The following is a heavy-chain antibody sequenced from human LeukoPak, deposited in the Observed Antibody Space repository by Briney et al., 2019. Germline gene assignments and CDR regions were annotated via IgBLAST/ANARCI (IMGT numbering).Heavy chain of an antibody. CDR3: ARGTDSSSWSRDLDY. V-gene: IGHV3-21*01. D-gene: IGHD6-13*01. J-gene: IGHJ4*02. Sequence: GGSLRLSCTASGFTFSTYAMSWVRQAPGKGLEWVSSISSSSSYIYYADSLKGRFTISRDNARKSLYLQMNSLRAEDTAVYFCARGTDSSSWSRDLDYWGQGTLVTVSS. CDR2: ISSSSSYI. CDR1: GFTFSTYA.